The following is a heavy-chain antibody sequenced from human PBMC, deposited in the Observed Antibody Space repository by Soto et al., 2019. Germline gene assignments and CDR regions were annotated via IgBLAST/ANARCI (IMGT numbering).Heavy chain of an antibody. J-gene: IGHJ5*02. CDR3: ARAGLDYGWFDP. Sequence: SETLSLTCTVSGGSISSGDYYWSWIRQPPGEGLEWIGYIYYSGSTYYNPSLKSRVTISVDTSKNQFSLKLSSVTAADTAVYYCARAGLDYGWFDPWGQGTLVTVSS. V-gene: IGHV4-30-4*01. D-gene: IGHD4-17*01. CDR1: GGSISSGDYY. CDR2: IYYSGST.